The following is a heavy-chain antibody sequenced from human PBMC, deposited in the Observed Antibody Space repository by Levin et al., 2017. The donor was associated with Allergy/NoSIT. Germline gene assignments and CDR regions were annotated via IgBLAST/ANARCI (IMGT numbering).Heavy chain of an antibody. J-gene: IGHJ6*02. V-gene: IGHV1-46*01. CDR2: INPSGGST. CDR3: ATGAQEYYDSSGYFPGSAEYYYYGMDV. Sequence: GGSLRLSCKASGYTFTSYYMHWVRQAPGQGLEWMGIINPSGGSTSYAQKFQGRVTMTRDTSTSTVYMELSSLRSEDTAVYYCATGAQEYYDSSGYFPGSAEYYYYGMDVWGQGTTVTVSS. CDR1: GYTFTSYY. D-gene: IGHD3-22*01.